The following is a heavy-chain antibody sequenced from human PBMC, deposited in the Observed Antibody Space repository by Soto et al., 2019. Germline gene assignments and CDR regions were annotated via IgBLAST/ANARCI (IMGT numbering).Heavy chain of an antibody. J-gene: IGHJ3*02. CDR1: GFTFNDYA. D-gene: IGHD3-3*01. CDR3: AKDSRLPGFGLLIHAFDI. CDR2: ISGSLGSA. V-gene: IGHV3-23*01. Sequence: GGSLRLSCAVSGFTFNDYAMSWVRQAPGKGLEWVSTISGSLGSAYYAASVEGRFTISGDNSNNTLYLQMNSLRVEDTATYYCAKDSRLPGFGLLIHAFDISGHGTMVTVSS.